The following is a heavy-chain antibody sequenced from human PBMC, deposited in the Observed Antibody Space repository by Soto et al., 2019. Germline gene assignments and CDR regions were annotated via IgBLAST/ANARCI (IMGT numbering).Heavy chain of an antibody. CDR3: AKGRTIVVVTTSLDS. J-gene: IGHJ4*02. D-gene: IGHD2-21*02. V-gene: IGHV3-23*01. CDR2: IINTGDSR. CDR1: GFTFNNYA. Sequence: EVHLLESGGGLIQPGGSLRLSCAASGFTFNNYAMAWVRQAPGKGLEWVSSIINTGDSRYYADSVKGRFTISRDNSKNTLYLQMNSLSADDTAVYYCAKGRTIVVVTTSLDSWGQGTLGTVSS.